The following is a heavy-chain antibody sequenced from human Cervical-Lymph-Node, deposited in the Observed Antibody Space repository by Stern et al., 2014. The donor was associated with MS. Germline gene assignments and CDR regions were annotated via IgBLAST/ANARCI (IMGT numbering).Heavy chain of an antibody. Sequence: EVQLVESGGGLEQPGRSLRLSCTASGFTFDDYAINWVRQAPGQGLEWVLGVSFNSGTIHYAGSVKGRFTISRDNAKNSLYLEMNSLRADDTALYYCAKGAGIAAAGYYFDSWGQGTMVTVSS. J-gene: IGHJ4*02. D-gene: IGHD6-13*01. CDR2: VSFNSGTI. CDR3: AKGAGIAAAGYYFDS. CDR1: GFTFDDYA. V-gene: IGHV3-9*01.